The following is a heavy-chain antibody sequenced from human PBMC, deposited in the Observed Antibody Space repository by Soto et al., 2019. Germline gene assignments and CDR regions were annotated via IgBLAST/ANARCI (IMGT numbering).Heavy chain of an antibody. CDR3: GRGNVVVPAASLSFNL. D-gene: IGHD2-2*01. CDR1: GGSISSYY. CDR2: IYYSGST. J-gene: IGHJ4*02. Sequence: PSETLSLTCTVSGGSISSYYWSWIRQPPGKGLEWIGYIYYSGSTNYNPSLKSRVTISVDTSTNQFSLKLSSVTAAGTAVYYCGRGNVVVPAASLSFNLWGQGTPV. V-gene: IGHV4-59*01.